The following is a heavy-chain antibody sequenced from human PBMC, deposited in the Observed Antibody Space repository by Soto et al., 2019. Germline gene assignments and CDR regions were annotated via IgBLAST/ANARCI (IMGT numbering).Heavy chain of an antibody. CDR3: SKWDGYGDY. Sequence: EVQLLESGGDLIHPGGSLRLSCAPSGFVFGRNSMTWVRQTPGKGLEWVAGISAGGDLSWHADFVKGRFTISRDNSKNMVYLQMNNLRVDDTAVYFCSKWDGYGDYWGRGALVTVSA. D-gene: IGHD5-12*01. V-gene: IGHV3-23*01. CDR2: ISAGGDLS. J-gene: IGHJ4*02. CDR1: GFVFGRNS.